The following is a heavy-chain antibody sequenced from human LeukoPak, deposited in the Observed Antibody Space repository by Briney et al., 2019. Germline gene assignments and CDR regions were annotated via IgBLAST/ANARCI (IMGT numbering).Heavy chain of an antibody. CDR1: GFTFSSYA. J-gene: IGHJ4*02. Sequence: GGSLRLSCAASGFTFSSYAMSWVRQAPGKGLEWVSGMSGGGGSTYYADSAKGRFTISRDNSKNTLYLQMNSPRVEDTAVYYCAKARLYSGWYDYFDSWGQGTLVTVSS. CDR2: MSGGGGST. V-gene: IGHV3-23*01. D-gene: IGHD6-19*01. CDR3: AKARLYSGWYDYFDS.